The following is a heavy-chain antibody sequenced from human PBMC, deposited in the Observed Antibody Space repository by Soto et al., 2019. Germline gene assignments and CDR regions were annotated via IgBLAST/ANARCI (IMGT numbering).Heavy chain of an antibody. V-gene: IGHV3-23*01. CDR1: GFTFSSYA. J-gene: IGHJ4*02. D-gene: IGHD1-7*01. CDR3: ATGTKPSLYDY. Sequence: GGSLRLSCAASGFTFSSYAMILVRQAPGKGLEWVSAISISGGSTYYTDSVKGRFTISRDNSKNTLYLQMNSLRAEDTAVYYCATGTKPSLYDYWGQGTLVTVSS. CDR2: ISISGGST.